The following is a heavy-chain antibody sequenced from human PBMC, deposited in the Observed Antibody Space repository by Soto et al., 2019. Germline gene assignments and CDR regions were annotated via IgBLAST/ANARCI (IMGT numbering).Heavy chain of an antibody. Sequence: EVQLLESGGGLVQPGGSLRLSCVASGFAFSSYSMNWVRQAPGKGLEWVAIIGDNGRTTYYGNSVKGRFTISRDTSKNTLYLHMNNLRDEDRAVYYCAKKGVVVGGYDWLGSWGQGTLVTVSS. V-gene: IGHV3-23*01. CDR2: IGDNGRTT. D-gene: IGHD2-21*01. CDR3: AKKGVVVGGYDWLGS. J-gene: IGHJ5*01. CDR1: GFAFSSYS.